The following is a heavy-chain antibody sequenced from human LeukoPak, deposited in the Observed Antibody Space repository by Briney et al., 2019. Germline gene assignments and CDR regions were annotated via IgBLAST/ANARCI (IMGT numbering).Heavy chain of an antibody. J-gene: IGHJ4*02. CDR3: AKGMAGTDY. V-gene: IGHV3-23*01. Sequence: AGGSLRLSCAASGFTFSSYAMSWVRQAPGKGLEWVSAISDSGGSTYYADSVKGRFTISRDNSKNTLYLQMSSLRAEDTAVYYCAKGMAGTDYWGQGTLVTVSS. CDR2: ISDSGGST. CDR1: GFTFSSYA. D-gene: IGHD6-19*01.